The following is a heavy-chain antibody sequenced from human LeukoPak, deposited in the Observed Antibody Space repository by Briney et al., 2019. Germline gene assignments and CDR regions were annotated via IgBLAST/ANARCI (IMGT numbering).Heavy chain of an antibody. CDR1: GCTFSSYA. J-gene: IGHJ4*02. CDR3: ARVGGYVILTGYSLGEFWYYFDY. CDR2: IIPIFGTA. Sequence: GASVKVSCTASGCTFSSYAISWVRQAPGQGLEWMGGIIPIFGTANYAQKFQGKVTITADESKSTAYMELSSLRSEDTAVYYCARVGGYVILTGYSLGEFWYYFDYWGQGTLVTVSS. D-gene: IGHD3-9*01. V-gene: IGHV1-69*13.